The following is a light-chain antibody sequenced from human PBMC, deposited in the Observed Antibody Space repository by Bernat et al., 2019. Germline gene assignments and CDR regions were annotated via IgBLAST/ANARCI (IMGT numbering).Light chain of an antibody. V-gene: IGLV1-47*01. CDR3: AVWDDSLSGYV. CDR2: RSN. CDR1: SSNIGSYS. J-gene: IGLJ1*01. Sequence: QSVLTQPPSPSGTPGQTITISCSGSSSNIGSYSVYWYQQLPGTAPKLLIYRSNQRLLGVPDRFSGSKSGTSASLAISGLRSEDEADYYCAVWDDSLSGYVFGTGAKVTVL.